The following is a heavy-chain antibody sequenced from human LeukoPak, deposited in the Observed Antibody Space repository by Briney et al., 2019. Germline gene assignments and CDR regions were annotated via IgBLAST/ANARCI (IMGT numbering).Heavy chain of an antibody. J-gene: IGHJ5*02. CDR1: GFTFSSYA. V-gene: IGHV3-30*01. Sequence: PGGSLRLSCAASGFTFSSYAMHWVRQAPGKGLEWVAVISYDGSNKYYADSVKGRFTISRDNSKNTLYLQMNSLRAEDTAVYYCARDMKNRIAARPCCFDPWGQGTLVTVSS. CDR2: ISYDGSNK. CDR3: ARDMKNRIAARPCCFDP. D-gene: IGHD6-6*01.